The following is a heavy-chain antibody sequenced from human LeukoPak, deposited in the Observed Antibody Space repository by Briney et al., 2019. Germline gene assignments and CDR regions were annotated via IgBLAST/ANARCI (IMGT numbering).Heavy chain of an antibody. V-gene: IGHV3-53*01. CDR3: ARDLERGYFDY. CDR1: GFTFSSYA. Sequence: GGSLRLSCAASGFTFSSYAMGWVRQAPGKGLEWVSVIYSGGSTYYADSVKGRFTISRDNSKNTLYLQMNSLRAEDTAVYYCARDLERGYFDYWGQGTLVTVSS. D-gene: IGHD3-10*01. CDR2: IYSGGST. J-gene: IGHJ4*02.